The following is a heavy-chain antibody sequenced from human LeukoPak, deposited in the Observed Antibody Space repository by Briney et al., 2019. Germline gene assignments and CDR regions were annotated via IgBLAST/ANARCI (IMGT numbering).Heavy chain of an antibody. V-gene: IGHV1-18*01. CDR3: SRDWRVLLWFGDLGDTFDP. CDR1: GYTFSNYG. D-gene: IGHD3-10*01. J-gene: IGHJ5*02. CDR2: ISADNGNT. Sequence: ASVKVSCKASGYTFSNYGITWVRQAPGQGLELRGWISADNGNTKYSQRFQGRVTMTTDTSMSTAYMELRSLRSDDTAVYYCSRDWRVLLWFGDLGDTFDPWGQGTLVTVSS.